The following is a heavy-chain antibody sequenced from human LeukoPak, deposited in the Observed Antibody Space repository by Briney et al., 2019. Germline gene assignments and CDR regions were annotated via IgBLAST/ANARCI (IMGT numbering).Heavy chain of an antibody. CDR2: TYTSGST. CDR3: ARYFTLDYYYYMDV. CDR1: GGSISSGSYY. Sequence: SETLSLTCTVSGGSISSGSYYWSWIRQPAGKGLEWIGRTYTSGSTNYNPSLKSRVTMSVDTSKNQFSLKLSSVTAADTAVYYCARYFTLDYYYYMDVWGKGTTVTVSS. V-gene: IGHV4-61*02. J-gene: IGHJ6*03. D-gene: IGHD3-9*01.